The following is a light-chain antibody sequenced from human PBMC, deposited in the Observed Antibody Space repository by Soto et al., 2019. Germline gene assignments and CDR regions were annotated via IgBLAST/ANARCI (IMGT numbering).Light chain of an antibody. CDR3: QYYGGYYGSSPRYT. V-gene: IGKV3-20*01. CDR1: QNVSSNY. Sequence: EIVLTQSPGTLSLSPGKRATLSCRASQNVSSNYLAWYQQRPGQAPRLLMYGAFIRATGIPDRISGSGPGTDFTVTISRLEPEDFAVYYCQYYGGYYGSSPRYTFGQGTKLDIK. J-gene: IGKJ2*01. CDR2: GAF.